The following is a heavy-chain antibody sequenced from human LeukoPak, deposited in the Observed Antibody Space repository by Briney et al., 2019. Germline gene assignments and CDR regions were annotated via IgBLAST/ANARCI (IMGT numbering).Heavy chain of an antibody. CDR1: GFTFSVYT. V-gene: IGHV3-48*01. CDR3: AELGITMIGGV. D-gene: IGHD3-10*02. Sequence: GGSLRLSCATSGFTFSVYTMTWVRQAPGKGLEWVSSISSTSTTIYYADSVKGRFTISRDNVKNSLYLQMNGLRAEDTAVYYCAELGITMIGGVWGKGTTVTISS. CDR2: ISSTSTTI. J-gene: IGHJ6*04.